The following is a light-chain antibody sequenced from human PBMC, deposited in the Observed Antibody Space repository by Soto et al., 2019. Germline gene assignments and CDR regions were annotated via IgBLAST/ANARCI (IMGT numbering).Light chain of an antibody. Sequence: EIVLTQSPGTLSLSPGERATLSCRASQSVSSSYLAWYQQKPGQAPRLLIYAASSRATGIPDRFSGSGSGTEFTLTISRLEPEDFAVYYCQQYGNSPFTFGPGTKVDIK. CDR2: AAS. CDR3: QQYGNSPFT. CDR1: QSVSSSY. V-gene: IGKV3-20*01. J-gene: IGKJ3*01.